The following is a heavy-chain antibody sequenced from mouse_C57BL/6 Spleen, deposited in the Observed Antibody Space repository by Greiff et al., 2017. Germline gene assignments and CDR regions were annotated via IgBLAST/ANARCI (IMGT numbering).Heavy chain of an antibody. D-gene: IGHD2-2*01. Sequence: QVTLKVSGPGILQPSQTLSLTCSFSGFSLSTFGMGVGWIRQPSGKGLEWLGGIWSGGSTDYNAAFMSRLSITKDKSKSQVFFKMNSLQAEDTAIYYCANYGYDGSTFAYWGQGTLVTVSA. V-gene: IGHV2-5*01. CDR2: IWSGGST. CDR1: GFSLSTFG. CDR3: ANYGYDGSTFAY. J-gene: IGHJ3*01.